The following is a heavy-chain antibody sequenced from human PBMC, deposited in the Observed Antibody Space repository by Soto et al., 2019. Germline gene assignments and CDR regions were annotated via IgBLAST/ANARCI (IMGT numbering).Heavy chain of an antibody. V-gene: IGHV3-66*01. CDR3: AKDLTASTYYDFWSGSNPVDY. CDR1: GFTVSNNY. J-gene: IGHJ4*02. CDR2: IYSGGST. D-gene: IGHD3-3*01. Sequence: HPGGSLRLSCAASGFTVSNNYMSWVRQAPGKGLEWVSLIYSGGSTYYADSVKGRFTISRDSSKNTLYLQMNSLRAEDTAVYYCAKDLTASTYYDFWSGSNPVDYWGQATLVTVS.